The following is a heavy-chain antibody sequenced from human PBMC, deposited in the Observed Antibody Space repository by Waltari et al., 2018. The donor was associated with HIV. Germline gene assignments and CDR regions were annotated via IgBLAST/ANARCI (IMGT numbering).Heavy chain of an antibody. Sequence: EVQLVQSGAEVKKPGESLKISCKGFGYNFTRYWVGWARQLPGKGLEWMGIIYPGDSDTRYSPSFQGQVTISADKSITTAYLQWSSLKASDTAMYYCARQGSSFAWPWGQGTQVTVSS. V-gene: IGHV5-51*01. CDR1: GYNFTRYW. D-gene: IGHD6-13*01. J-gene: IGHJ4*02. CDR2: IYPGDSDT. CDR3: ARQGSSFAWP.